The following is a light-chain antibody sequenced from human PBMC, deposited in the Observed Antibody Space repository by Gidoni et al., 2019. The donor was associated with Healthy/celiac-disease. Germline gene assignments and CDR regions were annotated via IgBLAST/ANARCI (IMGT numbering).Light chain of an antibody. CDR1: SSDVGGYNY. Sequence: QSALTQPASVSGSPGQSITISCTGTSSDVGGYNYVSLYQQHPGKAPKLMIYEVSNRPSGVSNPFSGSKSGNTASLAISGLQAEDEADYYCSSYTSSSTWVFGGGTKLTVL. J-gene: IGLJ3*02. V-gene: IGLV2-14*01. CDR3: SSYTSSSTWV. CDR2: EVS.